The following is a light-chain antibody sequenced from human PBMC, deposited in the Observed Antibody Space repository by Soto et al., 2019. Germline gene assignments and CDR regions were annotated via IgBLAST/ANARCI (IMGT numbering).Light chain of an antibody. J-gene: IGLJ3*02. CDR2: VNSDGSH. CDR1: SGHNNYA. V-gene: IGLV4-69*01. Sequence: QLVLTQSPSASASLGASVNLTCTLPSGHNNYAIAWHQQQPEKGPRYLMKVNSDGSHIKGDGIPDRFSGSSSGAERYLTISSLQSDDEADYYCQTWGAGLTWVFGGGTKVTVL. CDR3: QTWGAGLTWV.